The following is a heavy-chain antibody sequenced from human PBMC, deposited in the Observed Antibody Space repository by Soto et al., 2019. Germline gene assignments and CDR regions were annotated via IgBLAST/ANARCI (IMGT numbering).Heavy chain of an antibody. Sequence: ASVTVSCKVSGYTLTYLSMHWVRQAPGKGLEWMGGFDPEDGETIYAQKFQGRVTMTEDTSTDTAYMELSSLRSEDTAVYYCATLGYCTNGVCYGGAFDIWGQGTMVTVSS. CDR2: FDPEDGET. CDR1: GYTLTYLS. D-gene: IGHD2-8*01. CDR3: ATLGYCTNGVCYGGAFDI. V-gene: IGHV1-24*01. J-gene: IGHJ3*02.